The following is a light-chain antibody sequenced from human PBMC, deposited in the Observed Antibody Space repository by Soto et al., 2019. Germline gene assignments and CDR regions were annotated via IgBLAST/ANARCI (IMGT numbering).Light chain of an antibody. Sequence: DIQMTQSPSTLSASGGDRVTITCRASQSISTWLAWYQQRPGKAPKLLIYDASSLESGVPSRFTGRGSGTEFTLTISSLQPDDSATYYCRQYGYYASFGQGTKVEI. V-gene: IGKV1-5*01. CDR2: DAS. CDR1: QSISTW. J-gene: IGKJ1*01. CDR3: RQYGYYAS.